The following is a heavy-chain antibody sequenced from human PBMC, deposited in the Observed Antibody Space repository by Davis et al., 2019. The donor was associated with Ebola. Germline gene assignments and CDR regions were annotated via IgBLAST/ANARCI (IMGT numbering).Heavy chain of an antibody. J-gene: IGHJ6*02. V-gene: IGHV3-15*01. D-gene: IGHD3-3*01. CDR3: TTAGVLRFLEWLLYGDYYGMDV. CDR1: GFTFSNAW. CDR2: IKSKTDGGTT. Sequence: GESLKISCAASGFTFSNAWMSWVRQAPGKGLEWVGRIKSKTDGGTTDYAAPVKGRFTISRDDSKNTLYLQMNSLKTEDTAVYYCTTAGVLRFLEWLLYGDYYGMDVWGQGTTVTVSS.